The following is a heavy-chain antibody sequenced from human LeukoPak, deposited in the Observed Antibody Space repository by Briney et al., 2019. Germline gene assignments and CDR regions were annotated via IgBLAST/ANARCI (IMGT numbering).Heavy chain of an antibody. D-gene: IGHD4-23*01. CDR1: GDSVSSNSAA. CDR3: ASSLGGNSLYREGLYFDY. V-gene: IGHV6-1*01. CDR2: TYYRSKWYN. J-gene: IGHJ4*02. Sequence: SQTLSLTCAISGDSVSSNSAAWNWIRQSPSRGLEWLGRTYYRSKWYNDYAVSVKSRITINPDTSKNQFSLQLNSVTPEDTAVYYCASSLGGNSLYREGLYFDYWGQGTLVIVSS.